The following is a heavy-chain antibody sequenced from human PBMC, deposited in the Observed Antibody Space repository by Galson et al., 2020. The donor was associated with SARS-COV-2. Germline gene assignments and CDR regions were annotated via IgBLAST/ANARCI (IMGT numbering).Heavy chain of an antibody. CDR2: ISSSSSTI. CDR1: GFTFSSYS. V-gene: IGHV3-48*01. D-gene: IGHD3-16*01. J-gene: IGHJ4*02. CDR3: ARDSGGYFDY. Sequence: GESLKISCAASGFTFSSYSMNWVRQAPGKGLEWVSYISSSSSTIYYADSVKGRFTISRDNAKNSLYLQMNSLRAEDTAVYYCARDSGGYFDYWGQGTLVTVSS.